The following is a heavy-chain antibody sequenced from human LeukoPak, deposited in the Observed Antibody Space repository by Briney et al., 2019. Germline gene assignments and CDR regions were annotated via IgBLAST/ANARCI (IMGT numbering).Heavy chain of an antibody. Sequence: GGSLRLSCAASGFTFDDYAMHWVRQAPGKGLEWVSGISWNSGSIGYADSVKGRFTISRDNAKNSLYLRMNSLRAEDTALYYCAKVAFDYGAPNAFDIWGQGTMVTVSS. D-gene: IGHD4-17*01. V-gene: IGHV3-9*01. J-gene: IGHJ3*02. CDR1: GFTFDDYA. CDR2: ISWNSGSI. CDR3: AKVAFDYGAPNAFDI.